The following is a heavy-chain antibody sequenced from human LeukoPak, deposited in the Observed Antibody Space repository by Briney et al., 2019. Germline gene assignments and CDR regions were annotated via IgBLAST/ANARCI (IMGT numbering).Heavy chain of an antibody. Sequence: GGSLRLSCATYGFTFSRHWMSWVRQAPGKGPEWVANIRRDGRERYYVHSVKGRFTISRDNAKNSPYLQMNRLRGEDTAVYYCAKDHSRIRRIIPDGRKEMATAGIANWFDPWGQGTLVTVSS. CDR2: IRRDGRER. CDR3: AKDHSRIRRIIPDGRKEMATAGIANWFDP. V-gene: IGHV3-7*01. D-gene: IGHD5-24*01. CDR1: GFTFSRHW. J-gene: IGHJ5*02.